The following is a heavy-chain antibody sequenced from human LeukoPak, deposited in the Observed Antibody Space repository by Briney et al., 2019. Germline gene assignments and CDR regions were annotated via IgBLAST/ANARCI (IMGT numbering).Heavy chain of an antibody. CDR1: GGSISSSSYY. J-gene: IGHJ4*02. CDR2: IYYSGST. Sequence: SEALSLTCTVSGGSISSSSYYWGWLRQPPGKGLEWIGSIYYSGSTYYNPSLKSRVTISVHTSKNQFSLKLSSVTAADTAVYYCARYYGSGFLWGQGTLVTVSS. V-gene: IGHV4-39*01. CDR3: ARYYGSGFL. D-gene: IGHD3-10*01.